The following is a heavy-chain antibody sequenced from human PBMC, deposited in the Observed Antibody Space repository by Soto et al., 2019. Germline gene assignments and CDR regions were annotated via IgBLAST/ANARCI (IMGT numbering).Heavy chain of an antibody. CDR3: AIHPLRKSVDTAMVFHWFDP. CDR1: GGSFSGYY. CDR2: INHSGST. D-gene: IGHD5-18*01. Sequence: PSETLSLTCAVYGGSFSGYYWSWIRQPPGKGLEWIGEINHSGSTNYNPSLKSRVTISVDTSKNQFSLKLSSVTAADTAVYYCAIHPLRKSVDTAMVFHWFDPWGQGTLVTVSS. V-gene: IGHV4-34*01. J-gene: IGHJ5*02.